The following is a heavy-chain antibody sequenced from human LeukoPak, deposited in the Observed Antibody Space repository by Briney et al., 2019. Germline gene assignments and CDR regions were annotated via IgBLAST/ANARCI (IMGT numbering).Heavy chain of an antibody. CDR1: GYSFTSYW. J-gene: IGHJ4*02. Sequence: GESLKISCKGSGYSFTSYWIGWVRQMPGKGLEWMGIIYPGGSDTRYSPSFQGQVTISADKSISTAYLQWSSLKASDTAMYYCARQYSSSWKLFDYWGQGTLATVSS. D-gene: IGHD6-13*01. CDR2: IYPGGSDT. V-gene: IGHV5-51*01. CDR3: ARQYSSSWKLFDY.